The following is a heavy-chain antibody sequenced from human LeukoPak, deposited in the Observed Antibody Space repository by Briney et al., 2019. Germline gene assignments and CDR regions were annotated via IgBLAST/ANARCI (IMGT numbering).Heavy chain of an antibody. D-gene: IGHD2-2*02. V-gene: IGHV4-34*01. CDR3: ARLGYHLLYAYYYYYMDV. CDR1: GGSFSGYY. J-gene: IGHJ6*03. CDR2: INHSGST. Sequence: SETLSLTCAVYGGSFSGYYWSWIRQPPRKGLEWIGEINHSGSTNYNPSLKSRVTISVDTSKNQFSLKLSSVTAADTAVYYCARLGYHLLYAYYYYYMDVWGKGTTVTVSS.